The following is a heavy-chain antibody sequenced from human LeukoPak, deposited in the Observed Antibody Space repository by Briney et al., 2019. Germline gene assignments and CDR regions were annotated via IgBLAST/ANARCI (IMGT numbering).Heavy chain of an antibody. CDR1: GFTFDDYG. Sequence: GGSLRLSCAASGFTFDDYGMSWVRQAPGKGLEWVSGINWNGGSTGYGDSVKGRFTISRDNAKNSLYLQMNSLRAEDTAVYYCARATPYYDFWSGYSIFDYWGQGTLVTVSS. V-gene: IGHV3-20*04. D-gene: IGHD3-3*01. CDR3: ARATPYYDFWSGYSIFDY. J-gene: IGHJ4*02. CDR2: INWNGGST.